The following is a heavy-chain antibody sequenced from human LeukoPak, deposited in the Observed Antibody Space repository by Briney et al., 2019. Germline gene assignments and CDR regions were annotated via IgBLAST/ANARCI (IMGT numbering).Heavy chain of an antibody. J-gene: IGHJ4*02. CDR1: GFTFSSYA. CDR3: ARGLPYPAVPAATSFDY. D-gene: IGHD2-2*01. V-gene: IGHV3-30-3*01. CDR2: ISYDGSNK. Sequence: GGSLRLSCAASGFTFSSYAMRWGRQAPGKGLEWVAVISYDGSNKYYADAVKGRFTISRDNSKNTLYLQMNSLRAEDTAVYYCARGLPYPAVPAATSFDYWGQGTLVTVSS.